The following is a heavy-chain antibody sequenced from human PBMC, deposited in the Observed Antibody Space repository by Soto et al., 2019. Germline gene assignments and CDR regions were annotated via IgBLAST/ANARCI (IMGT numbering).Heavy chain of an antibody. V-gene: IGHV3-15*01. J-gene: IGHJ4*02. CDR2: VKTKIDGGTI. CDR1: GFAFNNAW. D-gene: IGHD3-3*01. CDR3: TTDHMATTVFGIVTRVDY. Sequence: EVQLVESGGDLVKPGGSLRLSCAASGFAFNNAWMNWVRQAPGKGLEWVGRVKTKIDGGTIDYAAPVKGRFTISRDDSKNTLYLQMDSLKTEDSAMYYCTTDHMATTVFGIVTRVDYWGQGSLVTVSS.